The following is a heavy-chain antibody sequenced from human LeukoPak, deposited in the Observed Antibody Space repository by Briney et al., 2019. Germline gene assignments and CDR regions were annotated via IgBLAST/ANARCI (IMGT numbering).Heavy chain of an antibody. D-gene: IGHD3-9*01. CDR1: GFTFDDYA. CDR2: ISWNSGSI. V-gene: IGHV3-9*01. Sequence: GRSPRLSYAASGFTFDDYAMHWVRQAPGKGLEWVSGISWNSGSIGYADSVKGRFTISRDNAKNSLYLQMNSLRAEDTALYYCAKGGHYDILTGLAYFDYWGQGTLVTVSS. J-gene: IGHJ4*02. CDR3: AKGGHYDILTGLAYFDY.